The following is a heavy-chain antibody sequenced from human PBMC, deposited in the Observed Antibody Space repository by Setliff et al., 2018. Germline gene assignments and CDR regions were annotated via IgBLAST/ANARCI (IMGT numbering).Heavy chain of an antibody. Sequence: PSETLSLTCTVSGGSISSGTYYWNWVRQHPGKGLEWIGNIYNSGNTHYNPSLKSRVTISVDTSKNQVSLKLSSVTAADTAVYYCARSMGDYGDYIEDAFDIWGQGAMVTVSS. D-gene: IGHD4-17*01. CDR3: ARSMGDYGDYIEDAFDI. V-gene: IGHV4-31*03. CDR2: IYNSGNT. CDR1: GGSISSGTYY. J-gene: IGHJ3*02.